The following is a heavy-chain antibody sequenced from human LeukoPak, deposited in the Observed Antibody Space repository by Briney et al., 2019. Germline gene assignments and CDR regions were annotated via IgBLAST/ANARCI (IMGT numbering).Heavy chain of an antibody. CDR2: IIPIFGTA. J-gene: IGHJ4*02. CDR3: ARVARYDFWSGHFDY. D-gene: IGHD3-3*01. CDR1: GGTLSSYA. V-gene: IGHV1-69*05. Sequence: GASVKVSCKASGGTLSSYAISWVRQAPGQGLEWMGGIIPIFGTANYAQKFQGRVTITTDESTSTAYMELSSLRSEDTTVYYCARVARYDFWSGHFDYWGQGTLV.